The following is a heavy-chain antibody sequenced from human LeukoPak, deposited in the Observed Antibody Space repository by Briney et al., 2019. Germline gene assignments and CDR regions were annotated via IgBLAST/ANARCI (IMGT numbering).Heavy chain of an antibody. Sequence: PSGTLSLTCGVSGGSISGTNWWTWVRQPPGKGLEWIGGIYHSGSTNYNPSLKSRVTISVDKSKNQFSLKLSSVTAADTAIYYCARAGGSSDYWGQGTLVTVSS. J-gene: IGHJ4*02. D-gene: IGHD2-15*01. CDR2: IYHSGST. CDR3: ARAGGSSDY. V-gene: IGHV4-4*02. CDR1: GGSISGTNW.